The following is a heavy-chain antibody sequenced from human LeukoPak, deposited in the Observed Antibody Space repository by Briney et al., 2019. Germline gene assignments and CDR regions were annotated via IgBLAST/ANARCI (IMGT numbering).Heavy chain of an antibody. Sequence: ASVKVSCKASGYTFTNYAINWVRQAPGQGLEWMGWINTKIGNPSFAQGFTGRFVISLDTSVSTAYLQINNLEAEDTAVYYCAREGEGDVFDIWGQGTMVTVAS. CDR1: GYTFTNYA. CDR3: AREGEGDVFDI. D-gene: IGHD1-26*01. CDR2: INTKIGNP. J-gene: IGHJ3*02. V-gene: IGHV7-4-1*02.